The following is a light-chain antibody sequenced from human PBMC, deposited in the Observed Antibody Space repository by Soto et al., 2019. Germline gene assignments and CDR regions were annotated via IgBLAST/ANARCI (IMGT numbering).Light chain of an antibody. CDR3: SSHTTYSTRI. J-gene: IGLJ1*01. CDR1: SSVIGSYNY. Sequence: QSALTQPASVSGSPGQSIAISCTGTSSVIGSYNYVSWYQQHPGKALKLIIHEVSNRLSGFSDLFSGSKSGNTASLTISGLQADDEADYYCSSHTTYSTRIFGTGTKVTVL. V-gene: IGLV2-14*01. CDR2: EVS.